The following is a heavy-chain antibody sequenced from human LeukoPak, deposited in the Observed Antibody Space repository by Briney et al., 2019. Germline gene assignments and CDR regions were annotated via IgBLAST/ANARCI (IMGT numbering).Heavy chain of an antibody. D-gene: IGHD4-23*01. CDR1: GGSFSGYY. J-gene: IGHJ6*03. CDR3: ARGGGNRSYYYMDV. V-gene: IGHV4-34*01. CDR2: INHSGST. Sequence: PSETLSLTCAVYGGSFSGYYWSWIRQPPGKGLEWIGEINHSGSTNYNPSLKSRVTISVDTSKNQFSLKLSSVTAADTAVYYCARGGGNRSYYYMDVWGKGTTVTVSS.